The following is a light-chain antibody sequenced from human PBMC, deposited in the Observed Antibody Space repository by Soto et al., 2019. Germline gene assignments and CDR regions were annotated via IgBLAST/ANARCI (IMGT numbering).Light chain of an antibody. V-gene: IGKV1-17*03. J-gene: IGKJ1*01. Sequence: DIQMTQSPSDMSASVGDRVTITCRASQDISNFLVWFQQRPGKVPKRLMYSANRLESGVPSRFSGSGSGTEFTLKISSLQPEDFATYYCIQHKSYPRTFGQGTKVEIK. CDR3: IQHKSYPRT. CDR1: QDISNF. CDR2: SAN.